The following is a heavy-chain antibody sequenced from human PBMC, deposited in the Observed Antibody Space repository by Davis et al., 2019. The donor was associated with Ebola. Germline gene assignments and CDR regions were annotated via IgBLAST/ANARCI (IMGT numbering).Heavy chain of an antibody. D-gene: IGHD5-24*01. CDR3: ARGAKGLFGSVLEMFDY. CDR2: VFPSGNT. Sequence: PSETLSLTCTVSGDSIYDYYYWSWVRQPPGKGLEWIGSVFPSGNTNYNPSLKSRVSMSIDTSKRQFSLRLNSLIAADTAVHFCARGAKGLFGSVLEMFDYWGHGTLVTVSS. V-gene: IGHV4-59*01. CDR1: GDSIYDYYY. J-gene: IGHJ4*01.